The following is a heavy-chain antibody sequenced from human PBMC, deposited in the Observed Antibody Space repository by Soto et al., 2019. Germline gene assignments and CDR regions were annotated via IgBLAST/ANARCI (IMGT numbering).Heavy chain of an antibody. CDR1: GFTFSSYG. V-gene: IGHV3-30*18. J-gene: IGHJ4*02. CDR2: ISYDGSNK. Sequence: QVQLVESGGGVVQPGRSLRLSCAASGFTFSSYGMHWVRQAPGKGLEWVAVISYDGSNKYYADSVKGRFTISRDNSKNPLYLQMNSLRAEDTAVYYCAKDLGYYDILTGLSSGLFDYWGQGTLVTVSS. CDR3: AKDLGYYDILTGLSSGLFDY. D-gene: IGHD3-9*01.